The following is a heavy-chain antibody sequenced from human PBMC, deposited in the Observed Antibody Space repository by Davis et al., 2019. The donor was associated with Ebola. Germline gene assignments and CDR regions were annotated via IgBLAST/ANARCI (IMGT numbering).Heavy chain of an antibody. CDR1: GLTLSSYW. CDR2: IKQDGSEK. J-gene: IGHJ4*02. V-gene: IGHV3-7*03. D-gene: IGHD1-26*01. CDR3: AREERWAFDY. Sequence: GSLRLSCAASGLTLSSYWLSWVRQAPGKGLEWVANIKQDGSEKYYVDSVKGRFTISRDNAKNSLYLQMSSLRAEDSAVYYCAREERWAFDYWGQGTLVTVSS.